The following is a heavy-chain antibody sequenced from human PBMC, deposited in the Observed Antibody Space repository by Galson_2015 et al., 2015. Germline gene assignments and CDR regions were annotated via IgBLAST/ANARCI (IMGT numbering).Heavy chain of an antibody. J-gene: IGHJ4*02. Sequence: CAISGDSVPSTSAAWNWIRQSPSRGLEWLGGTYYRSKWYNEYAVSVKSRTTINPDTSKNEFSLQLNSVTPEDTAVYYCARTGTTLVQADRWGQGTLVTVSS. CDR2: TYYRSKWYN. V-gene: IGHV6-1*01. CDR1: GDSVPSTSAA. D-gene: IGHD2/OR15-2a*01. CDR3: ARTGTTLVQADR.